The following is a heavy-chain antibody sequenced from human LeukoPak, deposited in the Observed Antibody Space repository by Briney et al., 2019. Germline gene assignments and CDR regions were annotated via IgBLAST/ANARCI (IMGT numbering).Heavy chain of an antibody. J-gene: IGHJ5*02. CDR2: ITGSGAGT. CDR1: GLTFSAFA. V-gene: IGHV3-23*01. CDR3: AKVKGGSNLDCFDP. D-gene: IGHD4-11*01. Sequence: GGSLRLSCAASGLTFSAFAMTWVRQGPGKGLEWVSSITGSGAGTYYADSVKGRFTISRDNSKSTLYLQINSRGAGDTAIYYCAKVKGGSNLDCFDPWGQGTLVTVSS.